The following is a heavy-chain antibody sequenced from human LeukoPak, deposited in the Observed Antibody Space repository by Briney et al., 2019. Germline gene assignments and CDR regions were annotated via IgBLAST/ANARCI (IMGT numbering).Heavy chain of an antibody. J-gene: IGHJ4*02. CDR1: GFTFSSYA. CDR2: ISGSGGST. Sequence: GGSLRLSCAASGFTFSSYAMSWVRQAPGKGLEWVSAISGSGGSTYYADSVKGRFTISRDNSKNTLYLQMNSLRAEDTAVYYCARIRNNPYYFDYWGQGTLVTVSS. V-gene: IGHV3-23*01. D-gene: IGHD1/OR15-1a*01. CDR3: ARIRNNPYYFDY.